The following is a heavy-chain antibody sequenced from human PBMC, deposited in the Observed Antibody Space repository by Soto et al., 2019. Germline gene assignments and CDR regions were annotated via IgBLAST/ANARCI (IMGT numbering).Heavy chain of an antibody. J-gene: IGHJ4*02. Sequence: ASVKVSCKASGYTFTSYAVHWVRQAPGQRLEWMGWINAGNGNTKYSQKFQGRVTITRDTSASTAYMELSSLRSEDTAVYYCASSPNDGWAFFDYWGQGTLVTVSS. CDR1: GYTFTSYA. CDR2: INAGNGNT. CDR3: ASSPNDGWAFFDY. D-gene: IGHD6-19*01. V-gene: IGHV1-3*01.